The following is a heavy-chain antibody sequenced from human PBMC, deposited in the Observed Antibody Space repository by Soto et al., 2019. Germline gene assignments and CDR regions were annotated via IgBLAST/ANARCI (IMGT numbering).Heavy chain of an antibody. D-gene: IGHD2-21*02. V-gene: IGHV4-31*03. CDR3: VRRGDTLPSFYFGMDV. CDR2: IHNSGSL. Sequence: QVQLQESGPGLVRPSQILSLNCTVSGGSMTSGGYYWNWIRHPPGMGLEWIGFIHNSGSLYYNPSLRSRLLISLDTSKNQFSLRLSSVTVADSAVYYCVRRGDTLPSFYFGMDVWGQGTTVTVSS. CDR1: GGSMTSGGYY. J-gene: IGHJ6*02.